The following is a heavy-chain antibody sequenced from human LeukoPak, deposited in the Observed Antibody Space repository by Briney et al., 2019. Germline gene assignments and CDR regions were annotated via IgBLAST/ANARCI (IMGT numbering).Heavy chain of an antibody. CDR1: GGSISSYY. CDR3: ARDTYYYDSSGYYLFDY. Sequence: SETLSLPCTVSGGSISSYYWSWIRQPAGKGLEWIGRIYTSGSTNYNPSLKSRVTMSVDTSKNQFSLKLSSVTAADTAVYYCARDTYYYDSSGYYLFDYWGQGTLVTVSS. D-gene: IGHD3-22*01. CDR2: IYTSGST. V-gene: IGHV4-4*07. J-gene: IGHJ4*02.